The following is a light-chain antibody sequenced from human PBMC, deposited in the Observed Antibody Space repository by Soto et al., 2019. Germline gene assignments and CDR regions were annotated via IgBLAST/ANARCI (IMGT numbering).Light chain of an antibody. Sequence: EVLLTQYPPTLPLAPGERATLSCRPSQSVSSSYLAWYQQKPGQAPRLLIYGASSRATGIPDRFSGSGSGTDFTLTISRLEPEDFAVYYCQQYGSSRWPFGQGTKVDIK. J-gene: IGKJ1*01. CDR3: QQYGSSRWP. CDR1: QSVSSSY. CDR2: GAS. V-gene: IGKV3-20*01.